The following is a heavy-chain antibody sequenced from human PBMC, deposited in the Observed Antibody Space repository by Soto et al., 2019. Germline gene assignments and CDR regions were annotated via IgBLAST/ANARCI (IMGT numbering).Heavy chain of an antibody. CDR3: ARRQISPPTRGAASARGGMDV. CDR1: GFTFSNYC. CDR2: IWNDGNGY. J-gene: IGHJ6*02. Sequence: VGSLILSCAASGFTFSNYCMHWVRQAPGKGLEWVAVIWNDGNGYYYANSVKGRFTISRDNSKNTLYLQMSSLRVEDTAVYYCARRQISPPTRGAASARGGMDVWGQGTTVTVSS. V-gene: IGHV3-33*01. D-gene: IGHD6-13*01.